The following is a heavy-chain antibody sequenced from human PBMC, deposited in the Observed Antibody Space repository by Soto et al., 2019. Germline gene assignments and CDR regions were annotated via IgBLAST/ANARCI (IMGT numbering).Heavy chain of an antibody. Sequence: PSETLSLTCAVSGGSISSSNWWSWVRQPPGKGLEWIGEIYHSGSTNYNPSLKSRVTISVDKSKNQFSLKLSSVTAADTAVYYCARDRVDILTGYYEDYWGQGTLVTVS. V-gene: IGHV4-4*02. CDR1: GGSISSSNW. J-gene: IGHJ4*02. D-gene: IGHD3-9*01. CDR2: IYHSGST. CDR3: ARDRVDILTGYYEDY.